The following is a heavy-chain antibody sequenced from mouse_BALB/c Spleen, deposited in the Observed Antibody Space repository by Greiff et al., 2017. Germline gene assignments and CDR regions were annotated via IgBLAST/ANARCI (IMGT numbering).Heavy chain of an antibody. Sequence: EVQLQQSGPGLVKPSQSLSLTCTVTGYSITSDYAWNWIRQFPGNKLEWMGYISYSGSTSYNPSLKSRISITRDTSKNQFFLQLNSVTTEDTATYYCARGGERGYFDYWGQGTTLTVSS. V-gene: IGHV3-2*02. CDR3: ARGGERGYFDY. J-gene: IGHJ2*01. CDR1: GYSITSDYA. CDR2: ISYSGST.